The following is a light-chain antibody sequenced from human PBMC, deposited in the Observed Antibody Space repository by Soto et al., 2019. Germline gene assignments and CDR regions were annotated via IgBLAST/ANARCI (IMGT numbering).Light chain of an antibody. Sequence: GDRVTITCRASQSISSWLAWYQQKPGKAPKLLIYDASSLESGVPSRFSSSGSGTEFTLTISSLQPDDFATYYCQQYNSYSWTFGQGTKVDIK. CDR3: QQYNSYSWT. CDR2: DAS. V-gene: IGKV1-5*01. CDR1: QSISSW. J-gene: IGKJ1*01.